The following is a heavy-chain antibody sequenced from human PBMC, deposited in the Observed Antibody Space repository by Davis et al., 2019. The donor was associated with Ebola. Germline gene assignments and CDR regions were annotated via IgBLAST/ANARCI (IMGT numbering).Heavy chain of an antibody. J-gene: IGHJ4*02. CDR3: ARDFYDFWSGYYNLFDY. Sequence: ASVKVSCKASGYTFTSSGISWVRQASGQGLEWMGWISAYNGNTNYAQKLQGRVTMTTDTSTSTAYMELRSLRSDDTAVYYCARDFYDFWSGYYNLFDYWGQGTLVTVSS. D-gene: IGHD3-3*01. V-gene: IGHV1-18*04. CDR2: ISAYNGNT. CDR1: GYTFTSSG.